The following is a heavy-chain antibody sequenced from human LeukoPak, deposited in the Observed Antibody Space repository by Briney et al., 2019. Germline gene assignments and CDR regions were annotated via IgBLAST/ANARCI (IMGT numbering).Heavy chain of an antibody. V-gene: IGHV3-74*01. J-gene: IGHJ4*02. D-gene: IGHD6-13*01. CDR1: GFTFSSYW. CDR3: ARDSSIAAAGTRLFDY. Sequence: GGSLRLSCAASGFTFSSYWMRWVRQAPGKGLVWVSRIISDVSSTSYADSVKGRFTISRDNAKNTLYLQMNSLRAEDTAVYYCARDSSIAAAGTRLFDYWGQGTLVTVSS. CDR2: IISDVSST.